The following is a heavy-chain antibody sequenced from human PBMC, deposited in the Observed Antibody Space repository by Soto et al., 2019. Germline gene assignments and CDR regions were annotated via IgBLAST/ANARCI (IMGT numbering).Heavy chain of an antibody. CDR1: GFTFSSYA. CDR2: ISGSGGST. CDR3: AKFHGSGSSIYYGMDV. Sequence: GGSLRLSCAASGFTFSSYAMSWVRQAPGKGLEWVSAISGSGGSTYYADSVKGRFTISRDNSKNTLYLQMNSLRAEDTAVYYCAKFHGSGSSIYYGMDVWGQGTTVTVSS. V-gene: IGHV3-23*01. J-gene: IGHJ6*02. D-gene: IGHD3-10*01.